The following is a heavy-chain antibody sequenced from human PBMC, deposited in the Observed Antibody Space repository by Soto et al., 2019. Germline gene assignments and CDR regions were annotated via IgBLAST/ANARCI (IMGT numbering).Heavy chain of an antibody. CDR2: ISSSGSTI. J-gene: IGHJ4*02. CDR3: ARFTSGGSYIVYYFDY. V-gene: IGHV3-48*03. D-gene: IGHD1-26*01. CDR1: GFTCSSYE. Sequence: EVQLVESGGGLVQPGGSLRLSCAASGFTCSSYEMNWVRQAPGKGLEWVSYISSSGSTIYYADSVKGRFTISRDNAKNSLYLQMNSLRAEDTAVYYCARFTSGGSYIVYYFDYWGQGTLVTVSS.